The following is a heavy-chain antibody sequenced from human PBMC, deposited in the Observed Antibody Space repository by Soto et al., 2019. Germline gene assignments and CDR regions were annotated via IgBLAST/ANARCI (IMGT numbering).Heavy chain of an antibody. Sequence: QVQLVQSGAEVKKPGASVNVSCKASGYTFTRYDINWVRQATGQGLEWMGWMNPNSGNTGYAQKGQRRANITRNTSIRTAYMVLSSLRSEDTAVYYCARERVHAVDIWGQGTMVTVSS. J-gene: IGHJ3*02. CDR3: ARERVHAVDI. CDR1: GYTFTRYD. V-gene: IGHV1-8*01. CDR2: MNPNSGNT.